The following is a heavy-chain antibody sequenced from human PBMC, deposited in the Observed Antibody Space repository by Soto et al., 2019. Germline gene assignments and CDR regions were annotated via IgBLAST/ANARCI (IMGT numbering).Heavy chain of an antibody. CDR2: IIPIFGTA. D-gene: IGHD2-8*01. Sequence: SVKVSCKASGGTFSSYAISWVRQAPGQGLEWMGGIIPIFGTANYAQKFQGRVTITADESTSTAYMELSSLRSEDTAVYYCARALSRVSPTNVKYPLHHYYYHGIDVCGQGTTVTVS. V-gene: IGHV1-69*13. J-gene: IGHJ6*02. CDR1: GGTFSSYA. CDR3: ARALSRVSPTNVKYPLHHYYYHGIDV.